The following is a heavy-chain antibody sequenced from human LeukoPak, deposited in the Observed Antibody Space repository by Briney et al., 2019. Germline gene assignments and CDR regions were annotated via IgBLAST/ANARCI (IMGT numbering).Heavy chain of an antibody. D-gene: IGHD6-13*01. CDR1: GYTFTSYY. Sequence: ASVKVSCKASGYTFTSYYMHWVRQAPGQGLEWMGIINPSGGSTSYAQKFQGRVTMTRDTSTSTVYMVLSSLRSEDTAVYYCARDRSIAAAGINWYFDLWGRGTLVTVSS. CDR2: INPSGGST. J-gene: IGHJ2*01. V-gene: IGHV1-46*01. CDR3: ARDRSIAAAGINWYFDL.